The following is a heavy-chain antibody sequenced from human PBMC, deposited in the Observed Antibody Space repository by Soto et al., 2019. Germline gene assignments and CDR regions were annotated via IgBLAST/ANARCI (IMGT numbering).Heavy chain of an antibody. V-gene: IGHV4-34*01. CDR2: INHSGST. CDR1: GGSFGGYY. CDR3: ARAISPDSSSAPYFDY. J-gene: IGHJ4*02. D-gene: IGHD6-6*01. Sequence: TSETLSLTXAVYGGSFGGYYWSWIRQPPGKGLEWIGEINHSGSTNYNPSLKSRVTISVDTSKNQFSLKLSSVTAADTAVYYCARAISPDSSSAPYFDYWGQGTLVTVSS.